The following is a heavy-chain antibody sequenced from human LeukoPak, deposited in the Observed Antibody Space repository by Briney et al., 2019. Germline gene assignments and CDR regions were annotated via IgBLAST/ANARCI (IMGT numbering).Heavy chain of an antibody. D-gene: IGHD2-21*02. CDR3: ARVVVVTTPFDY. J-gene: IGHJ4*02. Sequence: ASVKVSCKASGYTFTSYGISWVRQAPGQGLEWMGWISAYNGNTNYAQKLQGRVTMTTDTSTSTAYMELRSPRSDDTAVYYCARVVVVTTPFDYWGQGTLVTVSS. V-gene: IGHV1-18*01. CDR2: ISAYNGNT. CDR1: GYTFTSYG.